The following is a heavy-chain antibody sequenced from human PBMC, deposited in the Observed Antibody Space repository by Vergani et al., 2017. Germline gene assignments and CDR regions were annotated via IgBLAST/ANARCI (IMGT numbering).Heavy chain of an antibody. D-gene: IGHD3-22*01. V-gene: IGHV3-21*01. CDR3: ARDRTYYYDSSGFDY. Sequence: EVQLVESGGGLVKPGGSLRLSCAASGFTFSNYSMNWVRQAPGKGLEWVSSISISSSYIYYADSVKGRLTISRDNAKNSLYLQMNSLRAEDTAVYYCARDRTYYYDSSGFDYWGQGTLVTVSS. CDR2: ISISSSYI. J-gene: IGHJ4*02. CDR1: GFTFSNYS.